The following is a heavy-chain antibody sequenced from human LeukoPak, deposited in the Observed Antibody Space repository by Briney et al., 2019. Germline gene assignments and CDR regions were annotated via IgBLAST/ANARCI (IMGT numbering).Heavy chain of an antibody. V-gene: IGHV3-48*03. Sequence: GGSLRLSCAASGFSISSYEMNWVRQAPGKGLEWVSHISSSGSTIWYADSVKGRFTISRDNAKNSLYLQMNSLRAEDTAVYYCAKDQGTGGTIDYWGQGTLVTVSS. CDR2: ISSSGSTI. J-gene: IGHJ4*02. CDR1: GFSISSYE. D-gene: IGHD1-1*01. CDR3: AKDQGTGGTIDY.